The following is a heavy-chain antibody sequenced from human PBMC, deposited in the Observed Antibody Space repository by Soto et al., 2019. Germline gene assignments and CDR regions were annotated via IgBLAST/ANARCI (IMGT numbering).Heavy chain of an antibody. CDR1: GGSISSYY. D-gene: IGHD3-22*01. CDR2: IYYSGST. Sequence: SETLSLTCTVSGGSISSYYWSWIRQPPGKGLEWIGYIYYSGSTNYNPSIKSRVTISVDTSKNQFSLKLSSVTAADTAVYYCARYLGYYDSSGYDYWGQGTLVTVSS. CDR3: ARYLGYYDSSGYDY. V-gene: IGHV4-59*01. J-gene: IGHJ4*02.